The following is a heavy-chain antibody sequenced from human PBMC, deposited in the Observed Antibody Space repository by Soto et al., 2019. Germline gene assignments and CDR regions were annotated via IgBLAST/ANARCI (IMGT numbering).Heavy chain of an antibody. D-gene: IGHD6-13*01. CDR3: ARVRSSWDNGAFDI. CDR1: GYTFTSYD. J-gene: IGHJ3*02. CDR2: MNPNSGNT. V-gene: IGHV1-8*01. Sequence: ASVKVSCKASGYTFTSYDINWVRQATGQGLEWMGWMNPNSGNTGYAQKFQGRVTMTRNTSISTAYMELSSLRSEDTAVYYCARVRSSWDNGAFDIWGQGTMVTVSS.